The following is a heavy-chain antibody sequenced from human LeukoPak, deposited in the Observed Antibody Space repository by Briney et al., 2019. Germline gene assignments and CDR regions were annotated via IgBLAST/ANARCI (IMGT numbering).Heavy chain of an antibody. V-gene: IGHV3-30*03. CDR3: ARVRGGRSWYYYGMDV. D-gene: IGHD3-16*01. Sequence: QSSETLSLTCTVSGGSISSSSYYWGWIRQAPGKGLEWVAVISYDGSNKYYADSVKGRFTISRDNSKNTLYLQMNSLRAEDTAMYYCARVRGGRSWYYYGMDVWGRGTTVTVSS. CDR2: ISYDGSNK. CDR1: GGSISSSS. J-gene: IGHJ6*02.